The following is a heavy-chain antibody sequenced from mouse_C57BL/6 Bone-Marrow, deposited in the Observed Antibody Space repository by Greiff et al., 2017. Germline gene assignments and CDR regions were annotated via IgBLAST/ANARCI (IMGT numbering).Heavy chain of an antibody. CDR1: GYSFTGYY. J-gene: IGHJ4*01. D-gene: IGHD2-3*01. CDR2: INPSTGGT. V-gene: IGHV1-42*01. CDR3: ASLFQYYYAMDY. Sequence: EVQLQQSGPELVKPGASVKISCKASGYSFTGYYMNWVKQSPEKSLEWIGEINPSTGGTTYNQKFKAKATLTVDKSSSAAYLQHKSLTSEDSAVYYCASLFQYYYAMDYWGQGTSVTVSS.